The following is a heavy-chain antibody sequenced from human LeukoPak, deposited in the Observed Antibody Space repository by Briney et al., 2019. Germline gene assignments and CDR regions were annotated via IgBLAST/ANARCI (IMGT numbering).Heavy chain of an antibody. CDR3: ARGTHIVVVTAEYYFDY. CDR2: IYYSGST. J-gene: IGHJ4*02. V-gene: IGHV4-31*03. Sequence: SETLSLTCTVSGGSISSGGYYWSWIRQHPGKGLGWIGYIYYSGSTYYNPSLKSRVTISVDTSKNQFSLKLSSVTAADTAVYYCARGTHIVVVTAEYYFDYWGQGTLVTVSS. CDR1: GGSISSGGYY. D-gene: IGHD2-21*02.